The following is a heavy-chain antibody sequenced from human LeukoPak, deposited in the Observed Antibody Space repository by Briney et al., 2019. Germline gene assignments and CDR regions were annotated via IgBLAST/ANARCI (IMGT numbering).Heavy chain of an antibody. J-gene: IGHJ4*02. D-gene: IGHD3-10*01. V-gene: IGHV3-66*01. CDR3: ASSSLVRGVIIDFDY. Sequence: GGSLRLSCAASGFTVSSNYMSWVRQAPGKGLERVSVIYSGGSTYYADSVKGRFTISRDNSKNTLYLQMNSLRAEDTAVYYCASSSLVRGVIIDFDYWGQGTLVTVSS. CDR1: GFTVSSNY. CDR2: IYSGGST.